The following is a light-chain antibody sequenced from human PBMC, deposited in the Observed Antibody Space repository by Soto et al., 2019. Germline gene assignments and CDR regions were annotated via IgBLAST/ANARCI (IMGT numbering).Light chain of an antibody. J-gene: IGLJ3*02. CDR1: SSDLGAYNY. V-gene: IGLV2-14*03. Sequence: QSALTQPASVSGSPGQSITISCTGTSSDLGAYNYVSWYQHHPGKAPKLVIYDVTNRPSGVSNRFSGSQSGSTASLTISGLQPEDEADYYCSSRSTIRTRVFGGGTKLTVL. CDR3: SSRSTIRTRV. CDR2: DVT.